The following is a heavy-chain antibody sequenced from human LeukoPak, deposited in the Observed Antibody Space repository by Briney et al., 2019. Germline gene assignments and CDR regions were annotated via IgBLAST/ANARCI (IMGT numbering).Heavy chain of an antibody. V-gene: IGHV3-23*01. Sequence: GGSLRLSCAASGFSFSSYAMSWVRQAPGKGLEWVSAISGSGGRTYYADSVKGRFTISRDNSKNTLYLQMNSLRAEDTAVYYCAKGESIAVAGTARLAYWGQGTLVTVSS. CDR3: AKGESIAVAGTARLAY. J-gene: IGHJ4*02. D-gene: IGHD6-19*01. CDR1: GFSFSSYA. CDR2: ISGSGGRT.